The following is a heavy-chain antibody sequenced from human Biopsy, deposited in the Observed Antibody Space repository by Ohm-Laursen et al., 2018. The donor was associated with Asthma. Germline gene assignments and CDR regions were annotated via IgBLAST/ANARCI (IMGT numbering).Heavy chain of an antibody. J-gene: IGHJ5*02. CDR3: ARASVAASSNRFDP. Sequence: TLSRTGTVSSVSIKTDDHYWSWLRQAPGKVLERFGFINYSGSTSYNPSLKGGVTISVDTSKNQFSLKLSSVTAADTAIYYCARASVAASSNRFDPWGQGTLVTVSS. CDR2: INYSGST. CDR1: SVSIKTDDHY. D-gene: IGHD6-19*01. V-gene: IGHV4-30-4*01.